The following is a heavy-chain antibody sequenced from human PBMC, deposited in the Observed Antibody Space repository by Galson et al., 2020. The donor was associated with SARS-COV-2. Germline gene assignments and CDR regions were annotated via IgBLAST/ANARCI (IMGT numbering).Heavy chain of an antibody. D-gene: IGHD3-22*01. J-gene: IGHJ2*01. CDR1: GLSISSTNY. CDR2: IYPSGST. CDR3: ARQGVTMIVLVTIPGWYFDL. Sequence: SETLSLTCAVSGLSISSTNYWSWIRQPPGKGLEWIGSIYPSGSTYYNPSLKSRVTISLDTSKNQFSLKLSSVTAADTAVYYCARQGVTMIVLVTIPGWYFDLWGRGTLVTVSS. V-gene: IGHV4-38-2*01.